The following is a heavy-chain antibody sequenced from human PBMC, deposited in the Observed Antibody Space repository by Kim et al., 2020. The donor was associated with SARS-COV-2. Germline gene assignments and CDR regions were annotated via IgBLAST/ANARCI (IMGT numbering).Heavy chain of an antibody. CDR3: VKHLDVTGVTFYCYLKL. V-gene: IGHV3-23*05. CDR2: IFGSGYGT. CDR1: GDNFRNSA. Sequence: GGSLRLSCTASGDNFRNSAMSWVRQAPGKGLEWVSVIFGSGYGTYYADAVSGRFTISRYNFKDTLSLEMTDLRAEDTAGYYCVKHLDVTGVTFYCYLKLWGHGTLVTVSS. D-gene: IGHD5-18*01. J-gene: IGHJ2*01.